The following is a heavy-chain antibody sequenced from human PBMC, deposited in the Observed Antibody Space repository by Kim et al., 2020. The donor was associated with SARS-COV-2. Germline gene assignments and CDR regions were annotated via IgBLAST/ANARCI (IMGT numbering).Heavy chain of an antibody. CDR3: ARGVTYYGSGSYVY. Sequence: GGSLRLSCAASGFTFSSYEMNWVRQAPGKGLEWVSYISSSGSIIYYADSVKGRFTISRDNAKNSLYLQMNSLRAEDTAVYYCARGVTYYGSGSYVYWGQGTLVTGSS. V-gene: IGHV3-48*03. J-gene: IGHJ4*02. D-gene: IGHD3-10*01. CDR2: ISSSGSII. CDR1: GFTFSSYE.